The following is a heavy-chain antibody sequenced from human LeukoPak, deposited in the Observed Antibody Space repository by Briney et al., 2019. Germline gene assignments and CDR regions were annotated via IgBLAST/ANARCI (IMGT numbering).Heavy chain of an antibody. CDR2: IYHSGST. J-gene: IGHJ4*02. CDR1: GYSISSGYY. D-gene: IGHD2-2*02. CDR3: ARIGPAAIRYPRRITGTDY. Sequence: SETLSLTCTVSGYSISSGYYWGWIRQPPGKGLEWIGSIYHSGSTYYNPSLKSRVTISVDTSKNQFSLKLSSVTAADTAVYYCARIGPAAIRYPRRITGTDYWGQGTLVTVSS. V-gene: IGHV4-38-2*02.